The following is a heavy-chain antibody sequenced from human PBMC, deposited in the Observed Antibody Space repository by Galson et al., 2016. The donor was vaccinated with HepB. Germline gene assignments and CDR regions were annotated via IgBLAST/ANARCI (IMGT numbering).Heavy chain of an antibody. V-gene: IGHV3-23*01. CDR2: IRGSGTGT. Sequence: SLRLSCAASGFSISIYSMHWVRQAPGKGLEWVSAIRGSGTGTSYTDSVKGRFTISRDKSKNTLFLQMNSLRAEDTAVYYCAKDSIIQLPIQSYYYYYGMDVWGHGTTVTVSS. CDR1: GFSISIYS. D-gene: IGHD2-2*01. J-gene: IGHJ6*02. CDR3: AKDSIIQLPIQSYYYYYGMDV.